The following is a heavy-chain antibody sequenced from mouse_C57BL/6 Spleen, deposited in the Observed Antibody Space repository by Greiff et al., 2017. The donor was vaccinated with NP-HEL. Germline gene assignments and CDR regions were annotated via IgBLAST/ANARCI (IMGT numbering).Heavy chain of an antibody. D-gene: IGHD2-3*01. CDR3: DKWSYVGYYED. CDR2: IYPGGGDT. CDR1: GYAFSSYW. J-gene: IGHJ3*01. Sequence: QVQLQQSGPELVKPGASVKISCKASGYAFSSYWMNWVKQRPGQGLEWIGRIYPGGGDTNYNGKFKGKATLTADKSSSTAYMQLSSLTSEDSEVSVGDKWSYVGYYEDWGQGTLVTVSA. V-gene: IGHV1-82*01.